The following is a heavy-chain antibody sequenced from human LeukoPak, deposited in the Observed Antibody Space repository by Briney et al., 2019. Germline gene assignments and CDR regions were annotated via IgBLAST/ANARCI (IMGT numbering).Heavy chain of an antibody. V-gene: IGHV1-18*01. CDR3: ARAWELGDWFDP. Sequence: ASVNVSCKASGYTFTSYGISWVRQAPGQGLEWMGWISAYNGNTNYAQKLQGRVTMTTDTSTSTAYMELRSLRSDDTAVYYCARAWELGDWFDPWGQGTLVTVSS. CDR1: GYTFTSYG. D-gene: IGHD1-26*01. J-gene: IGHJ5*02. CDR2: ISAYNGNT.